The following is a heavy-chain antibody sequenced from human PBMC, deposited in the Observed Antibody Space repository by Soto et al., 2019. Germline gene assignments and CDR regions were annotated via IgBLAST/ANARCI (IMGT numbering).Heavy chain of an antibody. CDR2: IYYSGST. CDR1: GGSISSGDYY. V-gene: IGHV4-30-4*01. J-gene: IGHJ5*02. D-gene: IGHD6-13*01. Sequence: SETLSLTCTVSGGSISSGDYYWSWIRQPPGKGLEWIGYIYYSGSTYYNPSLKSRVTISVDTSKNQFSLKLSSVTAAYTAVYYWAIVRSSSWPDNWFDPWGQGTLVTVSS. CDR3: AIVRSSSWPDNWFDP.